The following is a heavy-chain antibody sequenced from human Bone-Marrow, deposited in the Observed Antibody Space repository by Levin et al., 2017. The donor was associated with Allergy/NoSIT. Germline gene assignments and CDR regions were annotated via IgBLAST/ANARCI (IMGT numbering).Heavy chain of an antibody. V-gene: IGHV1-46*01. CDR3: ARDLKTSYYDTSGYDGRYYFDY. CDR2: INPSGYSA. Sequence: AASVKVSCKASGFTFSNYYIHWVRQAPGQGPEWMGMINPSGYSANYAQKFQGRVTMTRDTSTSTLYMELSGLRSEDTAVYFCARDLKTSYYDTSGYDGRYYFDYWGQGTLVTVSS. D-gene: IGHD3-22*01. J-gene: IGHJ4*02. CDR1: GFTFSNYY.